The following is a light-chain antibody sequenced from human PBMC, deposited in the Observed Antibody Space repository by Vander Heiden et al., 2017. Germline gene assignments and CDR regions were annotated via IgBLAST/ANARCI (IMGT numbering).Light chain of an antibody. CDR2: KAS. Sequence: EAASTLSASVGDRVTITCRASQSISNWLAWYQQKPGKAPKLLIYKASSLESGVPSRFSGSGSGTEFTLTISSLQPDDFATYYCQQYNSWTFGQGTKVEI. V-gene: IGKV1-5*03. CDR1: QSISNW. J-gene: IGKJ1*01. CDR3: QQYNSWT.